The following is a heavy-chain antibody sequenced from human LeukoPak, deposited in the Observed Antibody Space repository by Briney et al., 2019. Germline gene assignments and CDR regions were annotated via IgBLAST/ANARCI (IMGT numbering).Heavy chain of an antibody. CDR3: AKGLSISSG. V-gene: IGHV3-23*01. D-gene: IGHD6-19*01. Sequence: GGSLRLSCAVSGFTFSSYAMSWVRQAPGKGLEWVSVISGSGGSTYYADSVKGRFTISRDNSKNTLYLQMNNLRAEDTAVYYCAKGLSISSGWWQGTLVTVSS. CDR2: ISGSGGST. CDR1: GFTFSSYA. J-gene: IGHJ4*02.